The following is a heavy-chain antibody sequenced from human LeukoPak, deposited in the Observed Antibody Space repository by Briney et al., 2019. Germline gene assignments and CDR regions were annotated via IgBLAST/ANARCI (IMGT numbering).Heavy chain of an antibody. D-gene: IGHD3-10*01. CDR3: ARGRALWFGAPRSYAFDI. CDR2: INHSGST. Sequence: PSETLSLTCAVYGGSFSGYYWSWIRQSPGKGLEWIGEINHSGSTNYNPSLKSRVTISVDTSKNQFSLKLSSVTAADTAVYYCARGRALWFGAPRSYAFDIWGQGTMVTVSS. J-gene: IGHJ3*02. V-gene: IGHV4-34*01. CDR1: GGSFSGYY.